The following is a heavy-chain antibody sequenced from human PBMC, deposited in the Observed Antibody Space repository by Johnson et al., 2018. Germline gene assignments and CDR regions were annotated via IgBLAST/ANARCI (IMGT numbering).Heavy chain of an antibody. V-gene: IGHV5-51*01. Sequence: VQLVQSGAEVKKXGESLKISCKGSGYSFTSYWIGWVRQMPGKGLEWMGIIYPGDSDTRYSPSFQGQVTLPADKSISTAYLQRSSLKASDTAMYYCARHDYYDSSGYYPDAFDIWGQGTMVTVSS. D-gene: IGHD3-22*01. CDR3: ARHDYYDSSGYYPDAFDI. CDR2: IYPGDSDT. J-gene: IGHJ3*02. CDR1: GYSFTSYW.